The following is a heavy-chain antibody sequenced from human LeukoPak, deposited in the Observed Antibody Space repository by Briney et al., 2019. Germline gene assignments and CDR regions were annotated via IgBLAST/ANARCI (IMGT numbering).Heavy chain of an antibody. D-gene: IGHD6-19*01. J-gene: IGHJ1*01. CDR2: ISSSSSYT. V-gene: IGHV3-21*05. CDR3: ASSLGAGSARYFQH. Sequence: SGGPLRLSCAASGFTFSSYWMSWVRQAPGKGLEWVSYISSSSSYTNYADSVKGRFTISRDNAKNSLYLQMNSLRAEDTAVYYCASSLGAGSARYFQHWGQGTLVTVSS. CDR1: GFTFSSYW.